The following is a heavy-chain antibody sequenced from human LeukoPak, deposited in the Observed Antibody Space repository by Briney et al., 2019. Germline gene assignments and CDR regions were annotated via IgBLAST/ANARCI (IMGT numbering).Heavy chain of an antibody. J-gene: IGHJ4*02. CDR1: GGSISSYY. D-gene: IGHD6-19*01. CDR2: IYYSGST. CDR3: AKYGNSGWVIDS. V-gene: IGHV4-59*08. Sequence: SETLSLTCTVSGGSISSYYWSWIRQPPGKGLEWIGYIYYSGSTNYNPPLKSRVTISVDTSKNQFSLKLSSVTAADTAVYFCAKYGNSGWVIDSWGQGTLVTVSS.